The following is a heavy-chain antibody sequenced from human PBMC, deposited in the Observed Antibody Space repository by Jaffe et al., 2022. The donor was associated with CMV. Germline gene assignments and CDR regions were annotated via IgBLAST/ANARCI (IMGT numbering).Heavy chain of an antibody. J-gene: IGHJ6*02. D-gene: IGHD6-19*01. V-gene: IGHV3-7*01. Sequence: EAQLVESGGGLVQPGGSLRLSCAASGFISGSYWMSWVRQAPGKGLEWVAIIKQDGSEKYYVDSVKGRFTISRDNAQNSVFLQMSSLRADDTAVYFCARTPVAGYFYGMDVWGQGTTVTVSS. CDR2: IKQDGSEK. CDR3: ARTPVAGYFYGMDV. CDR1: GFISGSYW.